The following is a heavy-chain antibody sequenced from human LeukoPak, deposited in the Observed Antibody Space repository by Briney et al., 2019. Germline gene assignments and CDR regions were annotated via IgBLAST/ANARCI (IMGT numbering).Heavy chain of an antibody. CDR3: ARNYHGSGSYYDFDY. J-gene: IGHJ4*02. D-gene: IGHD3-10*01. V-gene: IGHV1-3*01. Sequence: ASVKVSYKAPRYSFTSYAMHWVRQAPGQRLEWMGWINAGNGNTKYSQKFQGRVTITRDTSASTTYMELSSLRSEDTDVSYCARNYHGSGSYYDFDYWGQGTLVTVS. CDR2: INAGNGNT. CDR1: RYSFTSYA.